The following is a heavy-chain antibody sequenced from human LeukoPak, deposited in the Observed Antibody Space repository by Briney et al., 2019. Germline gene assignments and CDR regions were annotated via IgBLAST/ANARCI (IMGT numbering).Heavy chain of an antibody. J-gene: IGHJ5*02. CDR1: GGSISGYY. Sequence: ASETLSLTCTVSGGSISGYYRSWFRQPAGKGLEWIGRVYTSGTTNYNPSLNSRVTMSIDTSKNQSALKLTSVTAADTAVYYCARGFGHPWGQGTLVTVSS. CDR3: ARGFGHP. D-gene: IGHD3-10*01. V-gene: IGHV4-4*07. CDR2: VYTSGTT.